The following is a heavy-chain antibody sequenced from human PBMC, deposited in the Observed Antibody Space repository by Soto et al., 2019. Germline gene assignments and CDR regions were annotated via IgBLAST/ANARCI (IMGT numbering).Heavy chain of an antibody. CDR1: GYTFTSYV. CDR3: ARGRYGDY. V-gene: IGHV1-18*01. D-gene: IGHD1-1*01. J-gene: IGHJ4*02. CDR2: ISAHNGNT. Sequence: QVHLVQSGAGVKKPGASVKVSCKCSGYTFTSYVITWVRQAPGQGLEWMGWISAHNGNTDYAQKLQGRVTVTRDTSTSTAYMELRSLRSDDTAVYYCARGRYGDYWGQGALATVSS.